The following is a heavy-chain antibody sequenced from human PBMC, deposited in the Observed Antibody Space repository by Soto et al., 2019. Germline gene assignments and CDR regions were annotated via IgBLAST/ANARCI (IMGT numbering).Heavy chain of an antibody. D-gene: IGHD3-10*01. V-gene: IGHV3-30*18. CDR1: GFTFSSYG. CDR3: ANLFRGSGIAGDY. Sequence: QVQLVESGGGVVQPGRSLRLSCAASGFTFSSYGMHWVRQAPGKGLEWVAVISYDGSNKYYADSVKGRFTISRDNSKNTLYLQMNSLRAEDTAVYYCANLFRGSGIAGDYWGQGTLVTVSS. J-gene: IGHJ4*02. CDR2: ISYDGSNK.